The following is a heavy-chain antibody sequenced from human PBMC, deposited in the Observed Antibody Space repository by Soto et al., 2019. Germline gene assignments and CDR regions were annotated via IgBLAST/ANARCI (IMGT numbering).Heavy chain of an antibody. Sequence: GGSLRLSCAASGFTFSSYAMSWVRQAPGKGLEWVSAISGSGGSTYYADSVKGRFTISRDNSKNTLYLQMNSLRAEDTAVYYCAGAETPSNWNLYNWYFDLWGRGTLVTVSS. CDR2: ISGSGGST. CDR3: AGAETPSNWNLYNWYFDL. D-gene: IGHD1-20*01. CDR1: GFTFSSYA. V-gene: IGHV3-23*01. J-gene: IGHJ2*01.